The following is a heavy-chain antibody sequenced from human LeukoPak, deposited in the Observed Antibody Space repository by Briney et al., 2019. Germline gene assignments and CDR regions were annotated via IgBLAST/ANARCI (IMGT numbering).Heavy chain of an antibody. V-gene: IGHV3-21*01. D-gene: IGHD2-15*01. J-gene: IGHJ4*02. Sequence: PGGSLRLSCAASGFXFSTYSMNWVRQAPGKGLEWFSSLSSSSTYVYYADSVKGRFTISRDNAKNSLYLQMSSLRAEDTAVYYCARVRCSGGGCFYNFDYWGQGSLVTVSS. CDR1: GFXFSTYS. CDR2: LSSSSTYV. CDR3: ARVRCSGGGCFYNFDY.